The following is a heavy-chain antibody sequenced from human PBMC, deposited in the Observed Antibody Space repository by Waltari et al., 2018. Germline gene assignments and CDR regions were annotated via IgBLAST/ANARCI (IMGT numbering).Heavy chain of an antibody. Sequence: QVQLQESGPGLVKPSETLSLTCTVSGYSISSGYYWCWIRQPPGKGLEWIGSIYHSGSTYYNPSLKSRVTISVDTSKNQFSLKLSSVTAADTAVYYCARDGAAAGIRYYYYMDVWGKGTTVTVSS. V-gene: IGHV4-38-2*02. CDR2: IYHSGST. CDR3: ARDGAAAGIRYYYYMDV. D-gene: IGHD6-13*01. CDR1: GYSISSGYY. J-gene: IGHJ6*03.